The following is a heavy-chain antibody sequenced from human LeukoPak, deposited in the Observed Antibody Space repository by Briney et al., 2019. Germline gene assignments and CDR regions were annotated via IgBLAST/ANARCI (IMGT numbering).Heavy chain of an antibody. CDR2: IGKRGDT. D-gene: IGHD6-13*01. Sequence: PGGSLRLSCAASGFTFGSYDMHWVRQASGKGLEWVSAIGKRGDTYYSDSVKGRFTISRDNAKNTLYLLMNSLRGEDTAVYYCARGSDSTWYNPFDYWGQGTLVTVSS. J-gene: IGHJ4*02. CDR3: ARGSDSTWYNPFDY. CDR1: GFTFGSYD. V-gene: IGHV3-13*04.